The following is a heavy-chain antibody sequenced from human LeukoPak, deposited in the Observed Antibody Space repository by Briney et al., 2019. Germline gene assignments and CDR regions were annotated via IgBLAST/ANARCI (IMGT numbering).Heavy chain of an antibody. CDR2: ISSRNSTI. CDR3: ARAMTSGRGAFDI. D-gene: IGHD3-10*01. V-gene: IGHV3-48*01. CDR1: RFTFSSYS. Sequence: PGGSLRLSCAASRFTFSSYSMDWVRQAPGKGLEWVSYISSRNSTIYYADSVKGRFTISRDNAKNSLYLQMNSLRAEDTAVYYCARAMTSGRGAFDIWGQGTMVAVSS. J-gene: IGHJ3*02.